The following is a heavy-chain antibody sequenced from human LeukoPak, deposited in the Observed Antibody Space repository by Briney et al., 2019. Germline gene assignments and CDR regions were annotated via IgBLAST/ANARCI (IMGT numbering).Heavy chain of an antibody. CDR2: IKQDGSEK. J-gene: IGHJ1*01. CDR3: ARLEDCSSTSCVGYFQH. CDR1: GFTFSSYW. D-gene: IGHD2-2*01. V-gene: IGHV3-7*01. Sequence: GGSLRLSCAASGFTFSSYWMTWVRQAPGKGLEWVANIKQDGSEKYYVDSVKGRFTISRDNAKNSLYMQMNSLRAEDTAVYYCARLEDCSSTSCVGYFQHWGQGTLVTVSS.